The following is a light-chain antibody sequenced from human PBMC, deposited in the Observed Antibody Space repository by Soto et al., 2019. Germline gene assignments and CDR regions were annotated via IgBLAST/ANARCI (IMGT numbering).Light chain of an antibody. V-gene: IGKV3-11*01. J-gene: IGKJ5*01. CDR3: QQRSNWPIT. Sequence: EIVLSLSPATLSLYPGERATLSCRASQSVSSYLAWYQQKPGQAPRLLIYDASNRATGIPARSSGSGSGTDFTLTISSLEPEDFAVYYCQQRSNWPITFGQGRLLAIK. CDR2: DAS. CDR1: QSVSSY.